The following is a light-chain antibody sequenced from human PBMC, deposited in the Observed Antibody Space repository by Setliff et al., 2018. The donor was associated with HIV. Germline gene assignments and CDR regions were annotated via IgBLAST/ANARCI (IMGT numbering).Light chain of an antibody. CDR2: GAS. J-gene: IGKJ1*01. Sequence: EIVMTQSPATLSVSPGERATLSCRASQSVSSNLAWYQQKPGQSPRLLIYGASTRATGTPARFSGSGSGTEFTLTISSLQSEDFAVYYCQQYKNWLWTFGQGTKVDIK. V-gene: IGKV3-15*01. CDR1: QSVSSN. CDR3: QQYKNWLWT.